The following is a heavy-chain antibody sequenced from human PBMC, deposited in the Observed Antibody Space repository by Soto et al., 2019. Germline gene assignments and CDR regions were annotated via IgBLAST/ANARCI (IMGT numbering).Heavy chain of an antibody. CDR3: ARHSDSSGYYFDF. J-gene: IGHJ4*02. D-gene: IGHD3-22*01. CDR1: GGTFSNNV. V-gene: IGHV1-69*01. Sequence: QVQLVQSGAEVKKPGSSVKVSCKASGGTFSNNVISWVRQAPGQGLEWMGGIIPLFVSANYAPKFQDRVRISADEFAYTVYMELTSLRSEDTAMYYCARHSDSSGYYFDFWGQGTLVTVSS. CDR2: IIPLFVSA.